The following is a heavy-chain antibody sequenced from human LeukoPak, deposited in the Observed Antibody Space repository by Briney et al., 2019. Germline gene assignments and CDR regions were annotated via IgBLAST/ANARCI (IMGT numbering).Heavy chain of an antibody. CDR3: AKGRVASGIYFDY. CDR2: LSYDRVNE. CDR1: GFTFSTLG. Sequence: GGSLRLSFAPLGFTFSTLGLPWVRQAPGKGLDWVASLSYDRVNEYNADPVTGRFTISRDNSKNTVYLQMNSLRAEDTAVYYCAKGRVASGIYFDYWGQGTLVTLSS. D-gene: IGHD1-26*01. V-gene: IGHV3-30*18. J-gene: IGHJ4*02.